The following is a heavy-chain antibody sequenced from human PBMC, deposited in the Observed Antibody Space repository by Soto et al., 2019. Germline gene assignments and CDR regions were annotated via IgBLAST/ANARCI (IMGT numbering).Heavy chain of an antibody. Sequence: VGSLRLSCAASGFTFSDYYMSWIRQAPGKGLEWVSYISSSSSYTNYADSVKGRFTISRDNAKNSLYLQMNSLRAEDTAVYYCARERGDTSYYDSSGPNDAFDIWGQGTMVTVSS. V-gene: IGHV3-11*06. D-gene: IGHD3-22*01. CDR1: GFTFSDYY. CDR3: ARERGDTSYYDSSGPNDAFDI. J-gene: IGHJ3*02. CDR2: ISSSSSYT.